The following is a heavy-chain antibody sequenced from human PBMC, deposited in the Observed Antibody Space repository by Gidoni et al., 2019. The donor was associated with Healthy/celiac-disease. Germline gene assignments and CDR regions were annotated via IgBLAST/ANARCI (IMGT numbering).Heavy chain of an antibody. CDR2: ISGSGCST. V-gene: IGHV3-23*01. Sequence: EVQLLESGGGLVQPGGYLRLSCAASGFTFSSYAMSLVRHAPGKGLEWVSAISGSGCSTYYADSVKGRFTISRDNAKNTLYLQMNSLRAEDTAVYYCAKVGAKDYFDYWGQGTLVNVSS. CDR3: AKVGAKDYFDY. D-gene: IGHD1-26*01. CDR1: GFTFSSYA. J-gene: IGHJ4*02.